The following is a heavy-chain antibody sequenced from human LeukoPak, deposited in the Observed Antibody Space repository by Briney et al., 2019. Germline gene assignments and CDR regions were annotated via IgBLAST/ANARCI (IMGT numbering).Heavy chain of an antibody. V-gene: IGHV4-34*01. CDR3: ARDGTAET. CDR2: INHSGST. J-gene: IGHJ5*02. D-gene: IGHD1-1*01. Sequence: NPSGTLSLTCAVYGGSFSGYYWSWIRQPPGKGLEWIGEINHSGSTNYNPSLKSRVTISVDTSKNQFSLKLSSVTAADTAVYYCARDGTAETWGRGTLVTVSS. CDR1: GGSFSGYY.